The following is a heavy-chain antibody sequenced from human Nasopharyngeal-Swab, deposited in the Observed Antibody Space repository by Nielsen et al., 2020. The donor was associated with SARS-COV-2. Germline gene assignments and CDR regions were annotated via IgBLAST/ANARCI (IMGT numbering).Heavy chain of an antibody. J-gene: IGHJ4*02. V-gene: IGHV3-30-3*01. Sequence: LKISCAASGFTFSSYAMHWVRQAPGKGLEWVAVISYDGSNKYYADSVKGRFTISRDNSKNTLYLQMNSLRAEDTAVYYCANGPNSRGWSGLWGQGTLVTVSS. CDR2: ISYDGSNK. D-gene: IGHD6-19*01. CDR1: GFTFSSYA. CDR3: ANGPNSRGWSGL.